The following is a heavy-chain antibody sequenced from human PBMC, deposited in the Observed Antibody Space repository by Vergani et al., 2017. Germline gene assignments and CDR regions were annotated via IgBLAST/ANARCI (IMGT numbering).Heavy chain of an antibody. D-gene: IGHD1-26*01. V-gene: IGHV4-31*03. CDR2: INHSGST. CDR3: ANTAGGANFY. CDR1: GGSISSGGSY. J-gene: IGHJ1*01. Sequence: QVQLQESGPGLVKPSQTLSLTCTVSGGSISSGGSYWSWIRQHPGKGLEWIGEINHSGSTNYNPSLKSRVTISIDTSKNQFSLKLSSVTAADTAVYYCANTAGGANFYWGQGTLVTVSS.